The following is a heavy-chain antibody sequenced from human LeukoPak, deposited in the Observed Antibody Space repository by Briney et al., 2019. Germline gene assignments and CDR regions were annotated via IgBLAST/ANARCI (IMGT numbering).Heavy chain of an antibody. D-gene: IGHD6-19*01. V-gene: IGHV3-48*03. CDR2: ISGSGSTI. CDR1: GFTFSSYE. J-gene: IGHJ4*02. CDR3: ARKSSAVAGPFDY. Sequence: GGSLRLSCAASGFTFSSYEMNWVRQAPGKGLEWISYISGSGSTIYYADSVKGRFTISRDNARSSLYLQLNSLRAEDTAVYYCARKSSAVAGPFDYWGQGTLVTVSS.